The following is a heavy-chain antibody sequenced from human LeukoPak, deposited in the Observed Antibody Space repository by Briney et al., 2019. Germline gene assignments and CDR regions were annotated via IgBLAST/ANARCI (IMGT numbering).Heavy chain of an antibody. V-gene: IGHV3-23*01. D-gene: IGHD2/OR15-2a*01. J-gene: IGHJ4*02. Sequence: PGGSLRLSCTASGFTFSSYAMGWVRQAPGKGLEWVSAISGSGGSTYYADSVKGRFTISRDMSKSTLYLQMNSLGAEDTAVYFCAKASRSTTCRHFDYWGQGTLVTVSS. CDR1: GFTFSSYA. CDR2: ISGSGGST. CDR3: AKASRSTTCRHFDY.